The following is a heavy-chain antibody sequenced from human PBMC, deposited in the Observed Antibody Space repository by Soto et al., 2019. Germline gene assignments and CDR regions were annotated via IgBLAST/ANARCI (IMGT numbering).Heavy chain of an antibody. V-gene: IGHV1-18*01. D-gene: IGHD6-13*01. CDR2: ISAYNGNT. Sequence: ASVKVSCKASGYTFTSYGISWVRQAPGQGLEWMGWISAYNGNTNYAQKLQGRVTMTTDTSTSTAYMELRSLRSDDTAVYYCARIPSIAAAGTDPYYYMDVWGKGTTVTVSS. CDR3: ARIPSIAAAGTDPYYYMDV. CDR1: GYTFTSYG. J-gene: IGHJ6*03.